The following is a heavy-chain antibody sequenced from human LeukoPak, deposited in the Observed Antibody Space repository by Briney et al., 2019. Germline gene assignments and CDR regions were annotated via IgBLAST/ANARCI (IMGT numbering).Heavy chain of an antibody. CDR1: GYSFTTYW. CDR2: IDPSDSYT. Sequence: GQSLKISCNGSGYSFTTYWISWVRQMPGQGLEWMGRIDPSDSYTNYSPSFQGHVTISVDKSISTAYLQWSSLKASDTAMYYCARQGGFYDNRGYNDAFDIWGQGTVVTVSS. D-gene: IGHD3-22*01. V-gene: IGHV5-10-1*01. J-gene: IGHJ3*02. CDR3: ARQGGFYDNRGYNDAFDI.